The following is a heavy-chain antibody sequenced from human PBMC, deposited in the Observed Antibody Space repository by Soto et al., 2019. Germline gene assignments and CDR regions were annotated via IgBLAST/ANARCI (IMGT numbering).Heavy chain of an antibody. V-gene: IGHV4-34*01. Sequence: QVHLQQWGAGLLKPSQTLSLTCAVYGGSFSGYYWSWIRQPPGKGLEWIGEINHRGSTNYNPSLKSRVTISVDPSKSQFSLKLSSVTAADTAVYYCARGGYYDILTGYHDFFDFWGQGTLVTVSS. J-gene: IGHJ4*02. CDR1: GGSFSGYY. CDR3: ARGGYYDILTGYHDFFDF. CDR2: INHRGST. D-gene: IGHD3-9*01.